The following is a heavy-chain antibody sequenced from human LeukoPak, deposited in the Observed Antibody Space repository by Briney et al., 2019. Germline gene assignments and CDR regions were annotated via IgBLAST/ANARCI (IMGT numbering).Heavy chain of an antibody. V-gene: IGHV3-30-3*01. J-gene: IGHJ3*02. D-gene: IGHD1-1*01. Sequence: PGRSLRLSCAASGFTFSRYAMHWVRQAPGKGLEWVAVISYDGSNEYYADSVKGRFTISRDNAKNSLYLQMNSLRADDTAVYYCARGGHDPGIPFDIWGQGTMVTVSS. CDR2: ISYDGSNE. CDR1: GFTFSRYA. CDR3: ARGGHDPGIPFDI.